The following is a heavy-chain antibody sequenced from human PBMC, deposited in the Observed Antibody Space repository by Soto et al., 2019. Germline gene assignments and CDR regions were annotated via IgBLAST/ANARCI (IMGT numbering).Heavy chain of an antibody. CDR1: GFTFSSYS. CDR3: ARGLGYCSGGSCSPPDAFDI. CDR2: ISSSSSYI. D-gene: IGHD2-15*01. V-gene: IGHV3-21*01. J-gene: IGHJ3*02. Sequence: GGSLRLSCAASGFTFSSYSMNWVRQAPGKGLEWVSSISSSSSYIYYADSVKGRFTISRDNAKNSLYLQMKSLRAEDTAVYYRARGLGYCSGGSCSPPDAFDIWGQGTMVTVSS.